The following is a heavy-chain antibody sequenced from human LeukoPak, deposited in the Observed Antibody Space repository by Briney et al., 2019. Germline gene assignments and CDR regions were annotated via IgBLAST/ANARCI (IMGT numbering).Heavy chain of an antibody. CDR3: AVNYYDSSGYLDY. J-gene: IGHJ4*02. CDR1: GFTFSSYA. CDR2: IWYDGSNK. D-gene: IGHD3-22*01. V-gene: IGHV3-33*08. Sequence: GGSLRLSCAASGFTFSSYAMHWVRQAPGKGLEWVAVIWYDGSNKYYADSVKGRFTISRDNSKNTLYLQMNSLRAEDTAVYYCAVNYYDSSGYLDYWGQGTLVTVSS.